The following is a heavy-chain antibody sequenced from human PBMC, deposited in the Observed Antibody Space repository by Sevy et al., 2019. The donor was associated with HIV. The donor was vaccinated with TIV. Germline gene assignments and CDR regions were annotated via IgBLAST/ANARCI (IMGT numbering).Heavy chain of an antibody. CDR1: GYTFTSYG. Sequence: ASVKVSCKASGYTFTSYGISWVRQAPGQGLEWMGWISAYNGNTNYAQKLQGRVTMTTDTSTSTAYMELRGLRSDDTAVYYCARVRGVRGVIPYYFDYWGQGTLVTVSS. V-gene: IGHV1-18*04. CDR3: ARVRGVRGVIPYYFDY. D-gene: IGHD3-10*01. CDR2: ISAYNGNT. J-gene: IGHJ4*02.